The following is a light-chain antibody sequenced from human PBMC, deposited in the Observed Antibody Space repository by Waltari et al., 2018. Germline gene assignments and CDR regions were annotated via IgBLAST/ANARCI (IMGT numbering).Light chain of an antibody. CDR1: QSISNW. J-gene: IGKJ4*02. V-gene: IGKV1-5*01. Sequence: CRARQSISNWFALYQNKPGKAAKPLIFSGSNLESAVSLTFSGRGSGTESNHTISSLQHDDFATDYCQQYNSYSLLTFGGGTKVEIK. CDR3: QQYNSYSLLT. CDR2: SGS.